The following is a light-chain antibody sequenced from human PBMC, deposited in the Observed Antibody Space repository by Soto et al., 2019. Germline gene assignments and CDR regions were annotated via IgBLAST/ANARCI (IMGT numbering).Light chain of an antibody. V-gene: IGLV2-11*01. Sequence: QSVLTQPRSVSGSPGQSVTISCTGTSSDVGGYNHVSWYQQHPGKVPKLIIYDVSKRPSGVPDRFSGSKSGTSASLAITGLQAEDEADYYCQSYDTSLSGFVFGTGTKVTVL. CDR3: QSYDTSLSGFV. CDR2: DVS. J-gene: IGLJ1*01. CDR1: SSDVGGYNH.